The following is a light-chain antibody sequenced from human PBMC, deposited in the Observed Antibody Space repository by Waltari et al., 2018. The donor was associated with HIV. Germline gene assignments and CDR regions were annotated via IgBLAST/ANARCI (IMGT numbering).Light chain of an antibody. J-gene: IGKJ4*01. V-gene: IGKV4-1*01. CDR1: QSVLYSPNTKQY. Sequence: DIVMTQSPDSLAVSLGERATINCKSSQSVLYSPNTKQYLAGYQQKPGQPHKRLIYWASTRESGVPDRFSGSGSGTDCTRTISSLQAGDVAVYYCQQYYTTPLTFGGGTKVEIK. CDR2: WAS. CDR3: QQYYTTPLT.